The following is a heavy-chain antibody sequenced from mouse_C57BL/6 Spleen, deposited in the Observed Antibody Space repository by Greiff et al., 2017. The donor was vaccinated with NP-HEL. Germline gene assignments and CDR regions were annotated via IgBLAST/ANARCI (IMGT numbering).Heavy chain of an antibody. CDR2: IDPSDSYT. CDR3: ARYGIDGGRSRPFDY. V-gene: IGHV1-50*01. CDR1: GYTFTSYW. Sequence: QVQLQQPGAELVKPGASVKLSCKASGYTFTSYWMQWVKQRPGQGLEWIGEIDPSDSYTNYNQKFKGKATLTVDTSSSTAYMQLSSLTSEDSAVYYCARYGIDGGRSRPFDYWGQGTTLTVSS. D-gene: IGHD1-1*02. J-gene: IGHJ2*01.